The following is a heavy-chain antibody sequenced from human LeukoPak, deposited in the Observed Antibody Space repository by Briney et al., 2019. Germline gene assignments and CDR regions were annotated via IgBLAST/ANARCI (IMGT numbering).Heavy chain of an antibody. CDR1: GGSISSYY. Sequence: PSETLSLTCTVSGGSISSYYWSWIRQPPGKGLEWIGYIYYSGSTNYNPSLKSRVTISVDTSKNQFSLKLSSVTAADTAVYYCARGSITIFGVATDAFDIWGQGTMVTVSS. J-gene: IGHJ3*02. V-gene: IGHV4-59*12. CDR3: ARGSITIFGVATDAFDI. CDR2: IYYSGST. D-gene: IGHD3-3*01.